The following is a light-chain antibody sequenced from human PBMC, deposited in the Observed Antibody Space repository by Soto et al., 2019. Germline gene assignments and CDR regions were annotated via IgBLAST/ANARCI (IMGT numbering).Light chain of an antibody. CDR3: QQSHSKPLT. CDR2: AAS. J-gene: IGKJ4*01. CDR1: QSISKY. V-gene: IGKV1-39*01. Sequence: DIQMTQSQSSLSAPVVDRVTITCRASQSISKYVNWYQHKPGKAPTVLIHAASSLQSGVPSRFSGSGSGTDFFLTISSLQPEDFAVYYCQQSHSKPLTFGGGTKVDI.